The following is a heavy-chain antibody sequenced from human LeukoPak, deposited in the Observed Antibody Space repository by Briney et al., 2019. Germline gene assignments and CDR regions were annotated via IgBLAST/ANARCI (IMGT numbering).Heavy chain of an antibody. V-gene: IGHV3-23*01. D-gene: IGHD3-22*01. J-gene: IGHJ4*02. Sequence: GGSLRLSCAAAGFTFSSYGMNWVRQAPGKGLEWVSVIIGSGGTTYYADSVKGRFTISRDNSKNSLSLQVSSLRAEDTAVYYCAKTNGYYSDWGQGTLVTVSS. CDR2: IIGSGGTT. CDR3: AKTNGYYSD. CDR1: GFTFSSYG.